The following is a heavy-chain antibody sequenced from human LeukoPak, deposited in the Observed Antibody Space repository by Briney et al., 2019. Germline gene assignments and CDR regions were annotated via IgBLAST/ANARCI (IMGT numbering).Heavy chain of an antibody. CDR2: ISIGGST. CDR1: GFTFSTYA. D-gene: IGHD7-27*01. V-gene: IGHV3-53*01. CDR3: ARVSSGRWFDP. J-gene: IGHJ5*02. Sequence: PGGSLRLSCAASGFTFSTYAMNWVRQAPGKGLEWVSIISIGGSTYYADSVRGRFTISRDNSKNTLYLQMNSLRAEDTAMYYCARVSSGRWFDPWGQGTLVAVSS.